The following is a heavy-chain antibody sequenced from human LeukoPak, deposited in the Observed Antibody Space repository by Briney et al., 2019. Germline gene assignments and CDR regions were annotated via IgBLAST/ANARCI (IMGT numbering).Heavy chain of an antibody. D-gene: IGHD5-18*01. CDR1: GFTFSGYP. CDR3: AKGGGRGYSYGKVIDY. CDR2: ISYDGSNK. Sequence: PGGSLRLSCAASGFTFSGYPIHWVRQAPGKGLGWVAVISYDGSNKYYADSVKGRFTISRDNSKNTLYLQMNSLRAEDTAVYYCAKGGGRGYSYGKVIDYWGQGTLVTVSS. V-gene: IGHV3-30*04. J-gene: IGHJ4*02.